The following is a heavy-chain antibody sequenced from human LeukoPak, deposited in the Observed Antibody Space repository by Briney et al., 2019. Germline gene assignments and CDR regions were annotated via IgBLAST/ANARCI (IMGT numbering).Heavy chain of an antibody. V-gene: IGHV4-34*01. CDR2: ISHGGIT. J-gene: IGHJ4*02. Sequence: SETLSLTCGVYDGSLINYYCHSTRQAPGKGLEWIGEISHGGITKHNPSLKSRVTMSQDTSKRQSSLKMNSMTAADTGVYYCGIFMDVVPGSMSWGLGTLVTVSS. CDR3: GIFMDVVPGSMS. CDR1: DGSLINYY. D-gene: IGHD2-2*01.